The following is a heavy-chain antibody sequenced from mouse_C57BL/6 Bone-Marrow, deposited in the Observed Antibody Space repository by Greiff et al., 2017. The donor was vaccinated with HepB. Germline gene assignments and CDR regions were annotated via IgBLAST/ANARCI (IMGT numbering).Heavy chain of an antibody. Sequence: QVQLQQSGPGLVQPSQSLSITCTVSGFSLTSYGVHWVRQSPGKGLEWLGVIWSGGSTDYNAAFISRLSISKDNSNSQVFFKMNSLQADDTAIYYWAGSYYYGSSYWFAYWGQGTLVTVSA. J-gene: IGHJ3*01. D-gene: IGHD1-1*01. V-gene: IGHV2-2*01. CDR2: IWSGGST. CDR3: AGSYYYGSSYWFAY. CDR1: GFSLTSYG.